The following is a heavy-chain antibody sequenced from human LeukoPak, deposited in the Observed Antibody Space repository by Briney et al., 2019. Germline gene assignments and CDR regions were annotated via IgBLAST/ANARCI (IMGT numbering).Heavy chain of an antibody. CDR2: INHSGST. V-gene: IGHV4-34*01. J-gene: IGHJ3*02. CDR1: GGSFSGYY. CDR3: AAGRWAFDI. D-gene: IGHD3-3*01. Sequence: SETLSLTCAVYGGSFSGYYWSWIRQPPGKGLEWIGEINHSGSTNYNPSLKSRVTISVGTSKNQFSLKLSSVTAADTAVYYCAAGRWAFDIWGQGTMVTVSS.